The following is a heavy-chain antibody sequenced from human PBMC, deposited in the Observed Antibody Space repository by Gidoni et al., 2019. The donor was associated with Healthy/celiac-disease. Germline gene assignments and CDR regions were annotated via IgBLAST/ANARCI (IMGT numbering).Heavy chain of an antibody. J-gene: IGHJ5*02. V-gene: IGHV1-69*04. CDR2: INPILGIA. CDR3: ARAQQQLKYNWFDP. D-gene: IGHD6-13*01. Sequence: QVQLVQSGAEVTKPGSSVKVSCKASGGTSSSYALSWVRQPPGQGLEWMGRINPILGIANYAQKFQGRVTITADKSTSTAYMELSSLRSEDTAVYYCARAQQQLKYNWFDPWGQGTLVTVSS. CDR1: GGTSSSYA.